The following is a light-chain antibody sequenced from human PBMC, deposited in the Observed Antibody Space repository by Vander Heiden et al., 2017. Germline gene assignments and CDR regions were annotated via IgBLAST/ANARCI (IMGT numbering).Light chain of an antibody. Sequence: QSALTQPASVSGSPGQSLTISCTGTSSDVGGYNYVSWYQQHPGKPPKLMIFDVSNRPSGVSIRFSGSRSGNTASLTISGLQAEDEADYYCNSYTSSSTRVFGGGTKLTVL. CDR3: NSYTSSSTRV. V-gene: IGLV2-14*01. CDR1: SSDVGGYNY. J-gene: IGLJ2*01. CDR2: DVS.